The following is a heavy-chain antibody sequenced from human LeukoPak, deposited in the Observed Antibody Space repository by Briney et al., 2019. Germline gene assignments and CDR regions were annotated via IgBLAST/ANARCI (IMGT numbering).Heavy chain of an antibody. D-gene: IGHD6-13*01. CDR1: GFTFSSNA. V-gene: IGHV3-23*01. CDR2: LCGSGGST. Sequence: PGGSLRLSCAASGFTFSSNAMSWVRPAPGKGLEWVSALCGSGGSTYYADSVKGRFTISRDNSTSTLYLQMNSLRAEDTAVYFCATSIAAAGTEPIAVAGTWFDPWGQGTLVTVSS. CDR3: ATSIAAAGTEPIAVAGTWFDP. J-gene: IGHJ5*02.